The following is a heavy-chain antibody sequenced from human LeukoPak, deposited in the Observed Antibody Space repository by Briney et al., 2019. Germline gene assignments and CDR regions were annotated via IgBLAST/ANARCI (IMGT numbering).Heavy chain of an antibody. J-gene: IGHJ4*02. CDR2: IYPGDSDT. D-gene: IGHD4-17*01. V-gene: IGHV5-51*01. CDR1: GYSFTSYW. Sequence: GESLKISCKGSGYSFTSYWIGWVRQMPGEGLEWMGIIYPGDSDTRYSPSFQGRVTISADKSISTAYLQWSSLKASDTAMYYCARRHNYGDYATDFDYWGQGTLVTVSS. CDR3: ARRHNYGDYATDFDY.